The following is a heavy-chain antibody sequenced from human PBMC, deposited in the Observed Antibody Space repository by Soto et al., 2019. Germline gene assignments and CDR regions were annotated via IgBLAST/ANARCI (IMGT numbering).Heavy chain of an antibody. CDR2: ISGSGGTT. CDR1: GFTFSSYA. Sequence: EVQLLESGRGLVQPGRSLRLSCAASGFTFSSYAMSWFRQAPGKGLEWVSAISGSGGTTYYAASVKGRFTISRDNSKNTLFLQMNSLRAEDTAVYYCAKFFVETGGSSGWPWTFHYWGQGTLVTVSS. D-gene: IGHD6-25*01. J-gene: IGHJ4*02. CDR3: AKFFVETGGSSGWPWTFHY. V-gene: IGHV3-23*01.